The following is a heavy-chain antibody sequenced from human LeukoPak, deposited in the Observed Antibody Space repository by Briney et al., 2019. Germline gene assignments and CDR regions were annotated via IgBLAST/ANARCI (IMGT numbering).Heavy chain of an antibody. CDR2: IYYGSVFYSVST. CDR3: ARLGYCSGGSCYYYYYMDV. V-gene: IGHV4-39*07. D-gene: IGHD2-15*01. Sequence: PSETLSLTCTVSDGSISSSSYYWGWIRQPPGKGLEWIGSIYYGSVFYSVSTYYNPSLKSRVTMSGDTSKNQFSLKLSSVTAADTAAYYCARLGYCSGGSCYYYYYMDVWGKGTTVTVSS. CDR1: DGSISSSSYY. J-gene: IGHJ6*03.